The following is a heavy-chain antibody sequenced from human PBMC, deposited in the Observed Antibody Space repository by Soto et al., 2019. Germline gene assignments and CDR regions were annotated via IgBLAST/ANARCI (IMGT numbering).Heavy chain of an antibody. V-gene: IGHV1-69*02. Sequence: SVKVSCKASGGTFSSYTISWVRQAPGQGLGWMGRIIPILGIANYAQKFQDRVTITADKSTSTAYMELSSLRSEDTAVYYCARAQGIAVAGSDFDYWGQGTLVTVSS. CDR2: IIPILGIA. D-gene: IGHD6-19*01. CDR1: GGTFSSYT. J-gene: IGHJ4*02. CDR3: ARAQGIAVAGSDFDY.